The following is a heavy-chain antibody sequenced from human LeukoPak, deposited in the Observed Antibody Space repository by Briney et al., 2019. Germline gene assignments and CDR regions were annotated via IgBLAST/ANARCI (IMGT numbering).Heavy chain of an antibody. D-gene: IGHD5-24*01. CDR3: AKDLDGYKSGDFDY. J-gene: IGHJ4*02. CDR2: ISGSGGST. V-gene: IGHV3-23*01. Sequence: GGSLRLSCAASGFTFSSYAMSWVRQAPGKGLEWVSAISGSGGSTYYADSVKGRFTISRDNSKNMLYLQMNGLRAEDTAVYYCAKDLDGYKSGDFDYWGQGTLVTVSS. CDR1: GFTFSSYA.